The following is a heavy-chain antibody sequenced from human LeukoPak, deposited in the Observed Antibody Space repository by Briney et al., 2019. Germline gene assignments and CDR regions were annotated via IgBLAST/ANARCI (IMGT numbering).Heavy chain of an antibody. V-gene: IGHV1-46*01. Sequence: ASVKVSCKASGYTFTSYYMHWVRQAPGQGLEWMGIINPSGGSTSYAQKFQGRVTMTRGMSTSTVYMELSSLRSEDTAVYYCARGPPDCSSTSCYAFDAFDIWGQGTMVTVSS. J-gene: IGHJ3*02. CDR1: GYTFTSYY. CDR3: ARGPPDCSSTSCYAFDAFDI. D-gene: IGHD2-2*01. CDR2: INPSGGST.